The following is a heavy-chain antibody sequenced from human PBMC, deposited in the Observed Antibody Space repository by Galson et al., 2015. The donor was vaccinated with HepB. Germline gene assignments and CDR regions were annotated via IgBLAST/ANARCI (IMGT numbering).Heavy chain of an antibody. J-gene: IGHJ3*02. D-gene: IGHD3-22*01. V-gene: IGHV3-23*01. CDR1: GFTFSSYA. Sequence: SLRLSCAASGFTFSSYAMSWVRQAPGKGLEWVSLISGSGGSTYYADSVKGRFTISRDNSKNTLYLQMNSLRAEDTAVYYCAKDLSYDSGNDAFDIWGQGTMVTVSS. CDR2: ISGSGGST. CDR3: AKDLSYDSGNDAFDI.